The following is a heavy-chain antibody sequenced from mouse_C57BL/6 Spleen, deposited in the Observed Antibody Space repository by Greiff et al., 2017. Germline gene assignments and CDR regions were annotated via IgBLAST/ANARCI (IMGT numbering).Heavy chain of an antibody. J-gene: IGHJ3*01. CDR1: GYTFTSYT. CDR3: AREGYGS. Sequence: VQGVESGAELARPGASVKMSCKASGYTFTSYTMHWVKQRPGQGLEWIGYINPSSGYTKYNQKFKDKATLTADKSSSTAYMQLSSLTSEDSAVYYCAREGYGSWGQGTLVTVSA. V-gene: IGHV1-4*01. CDR2: INPSSGYT.